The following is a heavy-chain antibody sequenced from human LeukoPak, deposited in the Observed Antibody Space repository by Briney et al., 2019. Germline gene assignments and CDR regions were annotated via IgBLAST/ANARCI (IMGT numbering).Heavy chain of an antibody. J-gene: IGHJ4*02. CDR2: IWYDGSNK. D-gene: IGHD7-27*01. Sequence: GGSLRLSCAASGFTFSAFAMTWVRQAPGKGLEWVAVIWYDGSNKYYADSVKGRFTISRDNSKNTLYLQMNSLRAEDTAVYYCARGLHWGDYWGQGTLVTVSS. V-gene: IGHV3-33*08. CDR1: GFTFSAFA. CDR3: ARGLHWGDY.